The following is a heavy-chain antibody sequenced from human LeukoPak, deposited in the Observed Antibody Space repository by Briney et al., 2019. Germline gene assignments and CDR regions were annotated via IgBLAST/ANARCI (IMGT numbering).Heavy chain of an antibody. CDR2: IRNKAYGGST. V-gene: IGHV3-49*04. Sequence: GGSLRLCCTASGFTFGDYAMSWVRKAPGKGLETVGFIRNKAYGGSTEYAASVKGRFTISRDDSKSIAYLQMNSLKTEDTAVYYCTRDVRRGYSYGIDYWGQGTLVTVSS. CDR3: TRDVRRGYSYGIDY. J-gene: IGHJ4*02. CDR1: GFTFGDYA. D-gene: IGHD5-18*01.